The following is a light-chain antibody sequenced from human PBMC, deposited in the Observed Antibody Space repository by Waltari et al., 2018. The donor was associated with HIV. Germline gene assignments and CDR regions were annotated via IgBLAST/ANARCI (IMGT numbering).Light chain of an antibody. CDR1: SSDVGGYNH. V-gene: IGLV2-8*01. Sequence: QSALTQPPSASGSPGQSVTLSCTRTSSDVGGYNHVSWHQQHPGKARQLMIYDVIKRPSGVPDRFSGSKSGNTASLTVSGLQPEDEADYYCSSHAGSKVVFGGGTRLTVL. CDR3: SSHAGSKVV. J-gene: IGLJ2*01. CDR2: DVI.